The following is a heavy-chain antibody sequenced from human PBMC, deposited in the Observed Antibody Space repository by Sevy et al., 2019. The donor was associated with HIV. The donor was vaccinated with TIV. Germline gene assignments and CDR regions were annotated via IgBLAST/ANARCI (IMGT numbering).Heavy chain of an antibody. CDR1: GFIFSNYP. D-gene: IGHD5-18*01. V-gene: IGHV3-30*04. CDR3: ARGPIQLGAFDL. Sequence: GGSLRLSCAASGFIFSNYPIHWVRQAPGKGLEWVAVISYDATYKYYADSVKGRFTISRDNSKNTLYLQMNSLRAEDTAGYFWARGPIQLGAFDLWGQGTLVTGS. CDR2: ISYDATYK. J-gene: IGHJ3*01.